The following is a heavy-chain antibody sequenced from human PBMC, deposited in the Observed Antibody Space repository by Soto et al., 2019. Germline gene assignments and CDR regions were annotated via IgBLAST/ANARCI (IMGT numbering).Heavy chain of an antibody. CDR2: IIPIFGTA. J-gene: IGHJ4*02. Sequence: GASVKVSCKASGGTLGSYAISWVRQAPGQGLEWMGGIIPIFGTANYAQKFQGRVTITADESTSTAYMELSSLRSEDTAVYYCARHYYDSSGYYYEMYYFDYWGQGTLVTVSS. D-gene: IGHD3-22*01. V-gene: IGHV1-69*13. CDR3: ARHYYDSSGYYYEMYYFDY. CDR1: GGTLGSYA.